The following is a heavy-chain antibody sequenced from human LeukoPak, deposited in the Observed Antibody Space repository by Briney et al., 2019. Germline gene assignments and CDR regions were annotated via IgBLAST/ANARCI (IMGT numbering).Heavy chain of an antibody. CDR3: AKAPVTSCRGAFCYPFDY. Sequence: PGGSLRLSCAASGFTFSDYNMRWIRQAPGKGLEWVSSISRSGSTKYYADSVKGRFTISRDNAKNSLFLRMNSLRAEDAAVYYCAKAPVTSCRGAFCYPFDYWGQGTLVTVSS. D-gene: IGHD2-15*01. J-gene: IGHJ4*02. CDR2: ISRSGSTK. V-gene: IGHV3-11*01. CDR1: GFTFSDYN.